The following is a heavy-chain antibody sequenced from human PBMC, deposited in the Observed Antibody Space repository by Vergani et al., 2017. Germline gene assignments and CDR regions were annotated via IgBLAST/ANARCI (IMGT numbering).Heavy chain of an antibody. V-gene: IGHV3-33*06. CDR1: GFTLSSHA. CDR3: AKDPYGIVGATKNIYYYYGMDV. D-gene: IGHD1-26*01. CDR2: IWYDGSKE. J-gene: IGHJ6*02. Sequence: QVQLEESGGGVVQPGRSLRLSCAGSGFTLSSHAMHWVRQAPGKGLEWVAFIWYDGSKEYYADSVKGRFTISRDNSKNTLYLQMNNLRAADTAVYYCAKDPYGIVGATKNIYYYYGMDVWGQGTTVTVSS.